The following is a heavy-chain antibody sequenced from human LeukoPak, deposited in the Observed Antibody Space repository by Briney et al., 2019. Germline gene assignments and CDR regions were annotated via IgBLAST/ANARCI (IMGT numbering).Heavy chain of an antibody. D-gene: IGHD2-2*02. CDR2: IYHSGST. CDR3: ARQSSTSIYRDYYYMDV. V-gene: IGHV4-59*08. J-gene: IGHJ6*03. Sequence: SETLSLTCTVSGGSISSYYWSWIRQPPGKGLEWIGSIYHSGSTYYNPSLKSRVTISVDTSKNQFSLKLSSVTAADTAVYYCARQSSTSIYRDYYYMDVWGKGTTVTVSS. CDR1: GGSISSYY.